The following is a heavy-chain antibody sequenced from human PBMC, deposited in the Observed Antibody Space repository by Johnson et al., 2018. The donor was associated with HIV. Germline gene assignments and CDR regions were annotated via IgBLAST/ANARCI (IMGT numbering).Heavy chain of an antibody. CDR1: GFTFDDYG. D-gene: IGHD6-13*01. CDR3: ARGKGAAVGLDAFDI. CDR2: INWNGGST. J-gene: IGHJ3*02. V-gene: IGHV3-20*04. Sequence: MLLVESGGDLVKPGGSLRLSCAASGFTFDDYGMSWVRQAPGKGLEWVSGINWNGGSTGYADSMKGRFTISRDNARNSLYLQMNSLRAEDTALYFCARGKGAAVGLDAFDIWGQGTMVTVSS.